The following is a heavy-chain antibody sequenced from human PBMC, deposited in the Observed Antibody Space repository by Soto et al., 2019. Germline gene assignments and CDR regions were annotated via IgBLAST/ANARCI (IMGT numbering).Heavy chain of an antibody. CDR3: ARMLVYGCHFFDY. J-gene: IGHJ4*02. D-gene: IGHD4-17*01. CDR2: ISPDGTP. V-gene: IGHV4-30-2*06. Sequence: QLQLQESDSGLLKPSQTLSLTCAVSGASIASGGYSWSWIRQSPGKGLEWIGYISPDGTPSYNPSLQSRVTISADKSKNQYSLRLTSVTAADAALYFCARMLVYGCHFFDYWGQGTLVTVSS. CDR1: GASIASGGYS.